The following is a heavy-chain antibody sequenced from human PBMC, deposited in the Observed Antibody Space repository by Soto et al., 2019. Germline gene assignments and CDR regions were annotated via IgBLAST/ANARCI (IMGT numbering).Heavy chain of an antibody. J-gene: IGHJ5*02. Sequence: SETLSLTCAVYGGSFSGYYWSWIRQPPGKGLEWIGEINHSGSTNYNPSLKSRVTISVDTSKNQFSLKLSSVTAADTAVYYCAGGTYYDFWSGYYRWYDPWGQGTLVTVSS. D-gene: IGHD3-3*01. V-gene: IGHV4-34*01. CDR1: GGSFSGYY. CDR2: INHSGST. CDR3: AGGTYYDFWSGYYRWYDP.